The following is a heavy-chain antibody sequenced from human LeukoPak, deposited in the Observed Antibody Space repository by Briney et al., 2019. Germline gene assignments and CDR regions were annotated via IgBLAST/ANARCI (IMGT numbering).Heavy chain of an antibody. D-gene: IGHD3-10*01. V-gene: IGHV4-59*01. CDR2: IHYTGST. CDR1: GGSISSYY. Sequence: SETLSLTCTVSGGSISSYYWSWIRQSPGKGLECIGYIHYTGSTNYNPSPKSGVIISVETSKNQFSLKLKSVTAADTAVYYCARGGYYGSGNDFRFDPWGQGTLVTVSS. J-gene: IGHJ5*02. CDR3: ARGGYYGSGNDFRFDP.